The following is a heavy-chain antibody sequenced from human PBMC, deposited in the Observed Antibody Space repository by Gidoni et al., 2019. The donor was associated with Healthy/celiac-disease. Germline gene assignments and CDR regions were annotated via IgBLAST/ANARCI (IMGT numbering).Heavy chain of an antibody. D-gene: IGHD6-19*01. Sequence: YYADSVKGRFTISRDNAKNSLYLQMNSLRAEDTAVYYCARVKSGWYGREYYFDYWGQGTLVTVSS. V-gene: IGHV3-21*01. J-gene: IGHJ4*02. CDR3: ARVKSGWYGREYYFDY.